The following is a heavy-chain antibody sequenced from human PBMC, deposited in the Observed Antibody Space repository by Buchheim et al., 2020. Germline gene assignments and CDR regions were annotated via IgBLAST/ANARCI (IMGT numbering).Heavy chain of an antibody. J-gene: IGHJ4*02. CDR3: AREFYGSGTH. D-gene: IGHD3-10*01. Sequence: EVQLVESGGGLVQPGGSLRLSCAASGFSFSSYWMHWVRQAPGKGLVWVSLIKSDGSIIKYADSVKGRFTISRDNAKTTLYRQMNSLRAEDTAVYYCAREFYGSGTHWGQGT. V-gene: IGHV3-74*03. CDR1: GFSFSSYW. CDR2: IKSDGSII.